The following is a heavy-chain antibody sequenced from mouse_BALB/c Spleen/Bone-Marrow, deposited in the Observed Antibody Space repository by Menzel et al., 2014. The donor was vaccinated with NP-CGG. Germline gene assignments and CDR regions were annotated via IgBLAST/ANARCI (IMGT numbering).Heavy chain of an antibody. V-gene: IGHV5-6-3*01. D-gene: IGHD1-1*01. CDR2: INSNGGST. CDR3: ARDCYGSSDY. Sequence: VQLQQSGGGLVQPGGSLKLSCVASGFTFSSYGMSWVRQTPDKRLELVATINSNGGSTYYPDSVKGRFTISRDNAKNTLYLQMSSLKSEDTAMYYCARDCYGSSDYWGQGTTLTVSS. CDR1: GFTFSSYG. J-gene: IGHJ2*01.